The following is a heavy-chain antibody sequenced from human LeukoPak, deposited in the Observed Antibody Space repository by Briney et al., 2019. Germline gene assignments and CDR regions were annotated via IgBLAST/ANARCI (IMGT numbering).Heavy chain of an antibody. CDR1: GFTFSSYA. V-gene: IGHV3-23*01. CDR3: AKDRDIVVVVAALDY. Sequence: GGSLRLSCAASGFTFSSYAMSWVRQAPGKGLEWVSAISGSGGSTYYADSVKGRFTISRDNSENTLYLQMNSLRAEDTAVYYCAKDRDIVVVVAALDYWGQGTLVTVSS. CDR2: ISGSGGST. J-gene: IGHJ4*02. D-gene: IGHD2-15*01.